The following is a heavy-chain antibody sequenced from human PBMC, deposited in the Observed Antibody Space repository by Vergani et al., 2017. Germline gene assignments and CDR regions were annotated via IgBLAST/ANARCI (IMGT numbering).Heavy chain of an antibody. J-gene: IGHJ4*02. CDR2: ISWDGGST. CDR1: GFTFDDYA. CDR3: AKATERWLPRRAFDY. Sequence: EVQLVESGGVVVQPGGSLRLSCAASGFTFDDYAMHWVRQAPGKGLEWVSLISWDGGSTYYADSVKGRFTISRDNSKNSLYLQMNSLRAEDTALYYCAKATERWLPRRAFDYWGQGTLVTVSS. D-gene: IGHD5-24*01. V-gene: IGHV3-43D*03.